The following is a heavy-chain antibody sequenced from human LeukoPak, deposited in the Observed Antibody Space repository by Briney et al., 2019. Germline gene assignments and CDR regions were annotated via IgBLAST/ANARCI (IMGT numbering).Heavy chain of an antibody. CDR3: AKDSSISRWGTRYYYYMDV. D-gene: IGHD1-1*01. CDR2: ITWDGGST. CDR1: GFSFDDYA. V-gene: IGHV3-43D*03. J-gene: IGHJ6*03. Sequence: GGSLRLSCAASGFSFDDYAMHWVRQAPGKGLEWVSLITWDGGSTSYADSVKGRFTISRDNSKNSLYLQMNSLRAEDTALYYCAKDSSISRWGTRYYYYMDVWGKGTTVTVSS.